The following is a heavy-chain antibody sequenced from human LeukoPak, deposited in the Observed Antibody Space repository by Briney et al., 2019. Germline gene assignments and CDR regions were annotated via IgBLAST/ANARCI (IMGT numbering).Heavy chain of an antibody. V-gene: IGHV3-11*01. D-gene: IGHD2-15*01. Sequence: GGSLRLSCAASGYTFSDYYMSWIRQAPGTGLEWVSYISSSGSTIYYADSVKGRFTISRDNAKNSLYLQMNSLRAEDTAVYYCARDGLVVAGTFFDYWGQGTLVTVSS. J-gene: IGHJ4*02. CDR1: GYTFSDYY. CDR2: ISSSGSTI. CDR3: ARDGLVVAGTFFDY.